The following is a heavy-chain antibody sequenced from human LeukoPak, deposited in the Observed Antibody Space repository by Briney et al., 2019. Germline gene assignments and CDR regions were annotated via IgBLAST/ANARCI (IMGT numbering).Heavy chain of an antibody. J-gene: IGHJ6*03. D-gene: IGHD3-22*01. CDR1: GFTFSDYY. CDR3: ARDESGLYYDSSAAPYMDV. V-gene: IGHV3-11*04. CDR2: ISSSGSTI. Sequence: GGSLRLSCAASGFTFSDYYMSWIRQAPGKGLEWVSYISSSGSTIYYADSVKGRFTISRDNAKNSLYLQMNILRAEDTAVYYCARDESGLYYDSSAAPYMDVWGKGTTVTVSS.